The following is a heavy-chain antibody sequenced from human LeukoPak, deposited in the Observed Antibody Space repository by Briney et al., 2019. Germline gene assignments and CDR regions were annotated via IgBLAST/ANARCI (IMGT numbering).Heavy chain of an antibody. D-gene: IGHD3-22*01. CDR1: GYTFTGYY. V-gene: IGHV1-2*02. J-gene: IGHJ6*03. CDR2: INPNSGGT. Sequence: ASVKVSCKASGYTFTGYYMHWVRQAPGKGLEWMGWINPNSGGTNYAQKFQGRVTMTRDTSISTAYMELSRLRSDDTAVYYCARESEDSSGYYYVSYYYYMDVWGKGTTVTISS. CDR3: ARESEDSSGYYYVSYYYYMDV.